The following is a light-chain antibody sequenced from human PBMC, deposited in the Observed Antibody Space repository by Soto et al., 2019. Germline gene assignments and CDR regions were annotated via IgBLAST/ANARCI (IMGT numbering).Light chain of an antibody. CDR1: SSDVAVYNY. CDR3: CSYAGRYIYV. J-gene: IGLJ1*01. V-gene: IGLV2-11*01. CDR2: DVS. Sequence: QSALTQPRSVSGSPGQSVTISCTGTSSDVAVYNYISWYQQHPGKAPKVMIYDVSRRSSGVPDRFSGSKSGNTASLTISGLQAEDEADSYCCSYAGRYIYVFGTGTKLTVL.